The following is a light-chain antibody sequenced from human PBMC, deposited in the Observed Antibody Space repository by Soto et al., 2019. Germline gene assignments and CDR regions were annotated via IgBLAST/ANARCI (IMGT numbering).Light chain of an antibody. CDR3: QQFDGSLWT. V-gene: IGKV3-20*01. J-gene: IGKJ1*01. Sequence: EIVLTQSPGTLSLSPGERATLSCRASQSVTSTHLAWYQQKPAQAPSLLIYDASTRATGIPDRFSGSGSGTDFTLTISRLEPEDFAVYCCQQFDGSLWTFGPGTKVEIK. CDR1: QSVTSTH. CDR2: DAS.